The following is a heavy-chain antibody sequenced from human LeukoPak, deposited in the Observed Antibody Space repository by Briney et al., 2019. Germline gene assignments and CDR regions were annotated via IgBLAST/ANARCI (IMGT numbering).Heavy chain of an antibody. V-gene: IGHV1-18*01. D-gene: IGHD6-13*01. Sequence: ASVKVSCKASGYTFTSYGISWVRQAPGQGLEWMGWISAYNGKTNYAQKLQGRVTMTTDTSTSTAYMELRSLRSDDTAVYYCARLPHTSSSWKYYYYYYMDVWGKGTTVTISS. CDR3: ARLPHTSSSWKYYYYYYMDV. J-gene: IGHJ6*03. CDR2: ISAYNGKT. CDR1: GYTFTSYG.